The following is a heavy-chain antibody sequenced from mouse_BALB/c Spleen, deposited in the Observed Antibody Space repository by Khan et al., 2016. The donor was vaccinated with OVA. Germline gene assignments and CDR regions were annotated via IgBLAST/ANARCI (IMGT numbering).Heavy chain of an antibody. CDR3: ARVYGGDFDY. V-gene: IGHV3-2*02. D-gene: IGHD1-1*01. CDR2: ISYSGNT. Sequence: VQLKQSGPGLVKPSQSLSLTCTVTGYSIASDYAWNWIRQFPGNKLEWMGFISYSGNTNYNPSLKSRIFITRDTTKNQFFLQLNSVTSNDTATYYGARVYGGDFDYWGQGTTLTVSS. CDR1: GYSIASDYA. J-gene: IGHJ2*01.